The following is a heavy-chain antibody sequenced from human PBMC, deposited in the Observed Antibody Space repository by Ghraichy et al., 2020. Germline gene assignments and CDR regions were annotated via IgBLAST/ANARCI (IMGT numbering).Heavy chain of an antibody. J-gene: IGHJ3*02. D-gene: IGHD3-9*01. CDR1: GGSISRFY. V-gene: IGHV4-59*01. CDR2: IYYSGTT. CDR3: ARRGPYDILTGYYIDAFDI. Sequence: SQTLSLTCTVSGGSISRFYWTWLRQPPGKGLEWIGYIYYSGTTHYNPSLMSRVTFSVDTSKNQFSVMLTSVTAADTAGYYCARRGPYDILTGYYIDAFDIWGLGTMVTVSS.